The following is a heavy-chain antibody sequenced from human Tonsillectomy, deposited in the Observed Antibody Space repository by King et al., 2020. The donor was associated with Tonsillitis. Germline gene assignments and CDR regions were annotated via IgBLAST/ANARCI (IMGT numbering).Heavy chain of an antibody. CDR2: ISSGSSVI. CDR1: GFRFSADS. CDR3: AAGPPGGSLAYCGGDCYGGGY. V-gene: IGHV3-48*04. J-gene: IGHJ4*02. D-gene: IGHD2-21*02. Sequence: VQLVESGGGLVQPGESLRLSCAASGFRFSADSMNWFRQDPGKGLDWVAYISSGSSVISYADSVKGRFTVSRDNAENSMFLQMNTLRVENTALYYCAAGPPGGSLAYCGGDCYGGGYCGQGTLVTVS.